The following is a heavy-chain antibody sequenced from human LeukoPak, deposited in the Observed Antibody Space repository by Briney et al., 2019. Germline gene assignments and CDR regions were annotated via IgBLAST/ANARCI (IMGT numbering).Heavy chain of an antibody. D-gene: IGHD3-10*02. CDR2: ISSDASYI. Sequence: GGSLRRSCEGSGLTFSSYNMNWVRQAPGKGLEWVSSISSDASYIYYAYSVKGRSTISRDNAKNSLYLQMNSLRAEDTAVYYCAELGITMIGGVWGKGTTVTISS. J-gene: IGHJ6*04. V-gene: IGHV3-21*01. CDR1: GLTFSSYN. CDR3: AELGITMIGGV.